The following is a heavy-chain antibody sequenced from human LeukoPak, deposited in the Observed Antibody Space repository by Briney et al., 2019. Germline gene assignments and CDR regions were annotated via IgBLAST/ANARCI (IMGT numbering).Heavy chain of an antibody. Sequence: GGSLRLSCAASGFAFSTYDMQWVRQAPGKGLEWVSGINRSGRTYYTDSVKGRFTISRDNSKNTLYLQMNSLRAEDTAVYYCAKGGYFAFETWGQGTMVAVSS. CDR1: GFAFSTYD. CDR2: INRSGRT. V-gene: IGHV3-23*01. D-gene: IGHD5-18*01. J-gene: IGHJ3*02. CDR3: AKGGYFAFET.